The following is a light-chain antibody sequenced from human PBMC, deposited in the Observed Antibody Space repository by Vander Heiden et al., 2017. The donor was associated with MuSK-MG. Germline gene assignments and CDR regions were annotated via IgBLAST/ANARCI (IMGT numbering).Light chain of an antibody. J-gene: IGLJ2*01. V-gene: IGLV2-14*01. CDR3: SACTNADTVL. CDR2: EVS. CDR1: SNDVCGGKY. Sequence: QSALPPPAPASAPPGQSTTISCTGPSNDVCGGKYVPWSQHHPRHAPKPVPFEVSNRPSGISSGFSGAKTGDTASLTISGLQPEDESDYYCSACTNADTVLFGGGTKVTVL.